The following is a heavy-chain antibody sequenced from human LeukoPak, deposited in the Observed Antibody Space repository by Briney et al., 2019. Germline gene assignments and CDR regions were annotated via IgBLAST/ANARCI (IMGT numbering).Heavy chain of an antibody. CDR2: VHHRKNT. Sequence: SGTLSLTCAVSGGSISSDKWWTWVRQPAGRGLEWIGEVHHRKNTNYSPSLKSRVTISVDKSKNQFSLKLSSVTAADTAVYYCAREETVGFGESDAFDIWGQGTMVTVSS. CDR1: GGSISSDKW. J-gene: IGHJ3*02. V-gene: IGHV4-4*02. CDR3: AREETVGFGESDAFDI. D-gene: IGHD3-10*01.